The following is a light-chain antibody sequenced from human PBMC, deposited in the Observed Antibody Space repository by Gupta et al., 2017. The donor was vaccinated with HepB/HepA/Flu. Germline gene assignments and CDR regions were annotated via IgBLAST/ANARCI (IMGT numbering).Light chain of an antibody. J-gene: IGKJ2*02. CDR1: QGLLHSNGYNY. CDR3: RQALQNLKCI. Sequence: DSVMTQSPLSLPVTPGEPASISCRSSQGLLHSNGYNYLDWYLQKPGQSPQLLIYLGSNRASGVPDRFSGSGSGTDFTLKISRGEAEDVGVYYCRQALQNLKCIFGQGTKLEIK. V-gene: IGKV2-28*01. CDR2: LGS.